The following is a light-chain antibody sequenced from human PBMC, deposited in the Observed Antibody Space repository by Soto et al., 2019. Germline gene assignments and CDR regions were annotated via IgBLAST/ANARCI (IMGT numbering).Light chain of an antibody. CDR2: DLN. Sequence: QSVLTQPASVSGSPGQSITISCTGTSRDVGGYNSVSWYQQYPGKAPKLIIYDLNSRPSGVSSRFSGSKSGNTASLTISGLQAEDEADYFCSSYTGSDTLVVFGGGTKLTVL. V-gene: IGLV2-14*03. CDR1: SRDVGGYNS. J-gene: IGLJ2*01. CDR3: SSYTGSDTLVV.